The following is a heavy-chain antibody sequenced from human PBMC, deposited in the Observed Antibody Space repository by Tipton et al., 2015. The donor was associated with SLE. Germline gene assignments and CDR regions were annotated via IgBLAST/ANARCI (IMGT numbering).Heavy chain of an antibody. CDR3: ARYPESNYHWFGP. D-gene: IGHD4-11*01. CDR1: GGSISSSRYY. V-gene: IGHV4-39*07. Sequence: LRLSCTVSGGSISSSRYYWGWSRQPPGKGLEWIGSIYHSGTAYYNPSLKSRVTISVDTSKNQISLKLSSVTAADTAVYYCARYPESNYHWFGPWGQGALVTVSS. J-gene: IGHJ5*02. CDR2: IYHSGTA.